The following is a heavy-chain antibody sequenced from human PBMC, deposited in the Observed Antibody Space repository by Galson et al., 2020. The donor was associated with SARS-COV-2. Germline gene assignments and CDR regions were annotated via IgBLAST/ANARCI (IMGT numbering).Heavy chain of an antibody. CDR1: GFTFSSYC. CDR2: ISYGSTYI. Sequence: GGSLRLSCAASGFTFSSYCMNWVRQSPGKGLEWVSSISYGSTYIYYADSVRGRFTVSRDDAQNLLYLHMGSLRDDDTAVYYCSRAPGIGNYFFDPWGQGTLVTVSA. J-gene: IGHJ5*02. V-gene: IGHV3-21*01. CDR3: SRAPGIGNYFFDP. D-gene: IGHD1-7*01.